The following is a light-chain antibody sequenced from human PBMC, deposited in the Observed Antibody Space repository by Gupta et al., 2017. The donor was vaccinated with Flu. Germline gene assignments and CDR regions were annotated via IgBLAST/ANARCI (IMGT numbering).Light chain of an antibody. V-gene: IGKV2-28*01. CDR1: QSLLHSNGYNY. CDR3: TQALQTPNS. CDR2: LGS. J-gene: IGKJ2*03. Sequence: DIVMTQSPLSLPVTPGEPASISCRSSQSLLHSNGYNYLDWYLQKPGQSPQLLIYLGSNRASGVPDRFSGSGSGTDFTLKISRVEVAAVGVYHCTQALQTPNSFGQGTKLEIK.